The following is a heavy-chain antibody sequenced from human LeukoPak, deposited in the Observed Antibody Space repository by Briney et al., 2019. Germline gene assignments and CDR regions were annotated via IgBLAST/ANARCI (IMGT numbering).Heavy chain of an antibody. CDR3: VRDDRRYGDYGYFDY. V-gene: IGHV3-23*01. D-gene: IGHD4-17*01. J-gene: IGHJ4*02. CDR2: ISGSGGST. CDR1: GFTFSTYA. Sequence: GGSLRLSCAASGFTFSTYAMSWVRQTPEKGLEWVSAISGSGGSTYYADSVKGRFTISRDNSKNTLYLQMNSLRAEDTAVYYCVRDDRRYGDYGYFDYWGQGTLVTVSS.